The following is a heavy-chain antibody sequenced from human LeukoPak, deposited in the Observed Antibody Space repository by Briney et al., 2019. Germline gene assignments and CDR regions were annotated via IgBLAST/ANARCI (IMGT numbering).Heavy chain of an antibody. V-gene: IGHV3-48*03. CDR1: GFTFSSYE. Sequence: VGSLRLSCAASGFTFSSYEMNWVRQAPGKGLEWVSYISSSGSTIYYADSVKGRFTISRDIAKNSLYLQMNSLRAEDTAVYYCARDGLELWFGELLSDAFDIWGQGTMVTVSS. CDR2: ISSSGSTI. J-gene: IGHJ3*02. CDR3: ARDGLELWFGELLSDAFDI. D-gene: IGHD3-10*01.